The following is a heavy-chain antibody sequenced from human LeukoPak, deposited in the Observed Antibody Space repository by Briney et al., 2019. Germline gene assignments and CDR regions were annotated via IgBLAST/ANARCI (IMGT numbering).Heavy chain of an antibody. J-gene: IGHJ4*02. CDR3: ATYSGSYYYCDY. CDR2: INPSGGST. V-gene: IGHV1-46*01. D-gene: IGHD1-26*01. CDR1: GYTFTDYY. Sequence: ASVKISCKVSGYTFTDYYMHWVQQAPGQGLEWMGIINPSGGSTSYAQKFQGRVTITADESTSTAYMELSSLRSEDTAVYYCATYSGSYYYCDYWGQGTLVTVSS.